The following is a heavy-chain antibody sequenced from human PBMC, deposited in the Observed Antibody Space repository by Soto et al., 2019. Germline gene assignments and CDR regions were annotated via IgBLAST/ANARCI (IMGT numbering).Heavy chain of an antibody. V-gene: IGHV3-53*02. CDR3: ARLWFGDYFDY. CDR2: IYSGGST. CDR1: GFTVSSNY. Sequence: EVQLVETGGGWIQPGGSLRLSCAASGFTVSSNYMSWVRQAPGKGLEWFSVIYSGGSTYYADSVKGRFTISRDNSKNTLYLQMNSLRAEDTAVYYCARLWFGDYFDYWGQGTLVTVSS. D-gene: IGHD3-10*01. J-gene: IGHJ4*02.